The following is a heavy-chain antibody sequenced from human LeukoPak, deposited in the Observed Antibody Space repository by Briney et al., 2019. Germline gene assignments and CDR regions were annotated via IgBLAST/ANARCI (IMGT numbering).Heavy chain of an antibody. D-gene: IGHD3-10*01. CDR3: AKVDYYGSGTEVGAFDI. CDR1: GFTFSSYA. Sequence: GGSLRLSCAASGFTFSSYAMSWVRQAPGKGLEWVSAISGSGGSTYYADSVKGRFTISRDNSKNTLYLQMNSLRAEDTALYYCAKVDYYGSGTEVGAFDIWGQGTMVTVSS. CDR2: ISGSGGST. V-gene: IGHV3-23*01. J-gene: IGHJ3*02.